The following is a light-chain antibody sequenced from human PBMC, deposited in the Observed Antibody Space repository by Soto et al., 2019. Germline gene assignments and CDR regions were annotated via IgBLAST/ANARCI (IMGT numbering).Light chain of an antibody. Sequence: DIVLTQSPSTLSLSPGDRATLSCRDSQSISSYLAWYQQKPGHAPKLLIYDAYNMATGIPARFSGSGSGTGYALTISSRELEDFEVSNCQYRNNGPPAFTFGPGTKVEIK. V-gene: IGKV3-11*01. CDR2: DAY. J-gene: IGKJ3*01. CDR3: QYRNNGPPAFT. CDR1: QSISSY.